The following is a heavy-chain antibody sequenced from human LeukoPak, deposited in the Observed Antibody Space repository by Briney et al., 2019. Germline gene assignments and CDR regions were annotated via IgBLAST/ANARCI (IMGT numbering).Heavy chain of an antibody. J-gene: IGHJ2*01. CDR2: INPNSGGT. CDR3: AREAGIAITGTIWYFDL. D-gene: IGHD1/OR15-1a*01. CDR1: GYTFTDFY. Sequence: ASVKVSCKASGYTFTDFYMHWVRQAPGQGLEWMGWINPNSGGTNNAQTFQGRVTMTRDTSINTAYMELTSLTPDDTAVYYCAREAGIAITGTIWYFDLWGRGTLVTVSS. V-gene: IGHV1-2*02.